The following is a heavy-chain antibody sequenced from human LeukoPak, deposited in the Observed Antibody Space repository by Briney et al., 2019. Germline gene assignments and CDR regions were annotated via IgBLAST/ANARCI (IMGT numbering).Heavy chain of an antibody. CDR3: TRQPPGTGIFDH. CDR1: GFNFDDSP. D-gene: IGHD3/OR15-3a*01. V-gene: IGHV3-73*01. CDR2: VRDKANSYAT. Sequence: PGGSLRLSCAASGFNFDDSPIHWVRQASGKGLEWVGRVRDKANSYATGYAASVKGRFTISRDDSKNTAYLQMNSLMIEDTAVYYCTRQPPGTGIFDHWGQGALVTVSS. J-gene: IGHJ4*02.